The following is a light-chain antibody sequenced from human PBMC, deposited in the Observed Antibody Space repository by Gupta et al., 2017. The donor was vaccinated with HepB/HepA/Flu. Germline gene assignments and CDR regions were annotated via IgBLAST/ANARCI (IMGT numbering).Light chain of an antibody. Sequence: EIVLTQSPATLSLSPGERATLSCRASQSVSSYLAWYQQKPGQAPRLLIYDASNRATGIPDSFSCSGSLTDFTLTISSLEPEDFAVYYCQQRSNWLTFGQGTKVEIK. CDR2: DAS. CDR1: QSVSSY. CDR3: QQRSNWLT. V-gene: IGKV3-11*01. J-gene: IGKJ1*01.